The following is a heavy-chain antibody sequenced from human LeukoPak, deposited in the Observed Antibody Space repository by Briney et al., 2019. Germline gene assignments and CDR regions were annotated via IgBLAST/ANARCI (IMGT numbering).Heavy chain of an antibody. D-gene: IGHD6-13*01. CDR2: IYTSGST. V-gene: IGHV4-61*02. J-gene: IGHJ6*02. CDR3: ARDSPNGIAAAGSYYYYGMDV. Sequence: SETLSLTCTVSGGSISSGSYYWSWIRQPAGEGLEWIGRIYTSGSTNYNLSLKSRVTISVDTSKNQFSLKLSSVTAADTAVYYCARDSPNGIAAAGSYYYYGMDVWGQGTTVTVSS. CDR1: GGSISSGSYY.